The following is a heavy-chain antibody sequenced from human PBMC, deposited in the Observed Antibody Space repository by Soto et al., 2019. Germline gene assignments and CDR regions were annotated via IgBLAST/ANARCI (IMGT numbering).Heavy chain of an antibody. CDR3: ARGVVAMVRGVIGPNHYGMDV. CDR1: GCSISSSNW. CDR2: IYHSGST. J-gene: IGHJ6*02. Sequence: PSETLSLPCSVSGCSISSSNWWSWVRQPPGKGLEWIGEIYHSGSTNYNPSLKSRVTISVDKSKNQFSLKLSSVTAADTAVYYCARGVVAMVRGVIGPNHYGMDVWGQGTTVTVSS. V-gene: IGHV4-4*02. D-gene: IGHD3-10*01.